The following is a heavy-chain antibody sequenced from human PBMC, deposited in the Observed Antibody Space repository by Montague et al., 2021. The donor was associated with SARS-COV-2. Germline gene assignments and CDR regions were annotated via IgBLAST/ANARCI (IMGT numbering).Heavy chain of an antibody. V-gene: IGHV4-34*01. CDR1: RGSFSTYS. CDR2: IHHGGST. Sequence: SETLSLTCAVPRGSFSTYSWYWIRQPPGKGLEWIGEIHHGGSTNYNPSLQSRVTISADTSKNHFSLKLTSLAAADTAVYYCARLGAGVVPSPILGVGPYYSYYYMDVWGKGTTVTVSS. CDR3: ARLGAGVVPSPILGVGPYYSYYYMDV. J-gene: IGHJ6*03. D-gene: IGHD3-10*01.